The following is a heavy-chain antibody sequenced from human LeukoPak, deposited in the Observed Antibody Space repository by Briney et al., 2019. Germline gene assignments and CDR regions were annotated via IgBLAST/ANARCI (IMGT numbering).Heavy chain of an antibody. J-gene: IGHJ5*02. D-gene: IGHD6-25*01. CDR1: GFTFSSYW. CDR3: ARVMYSSGWINWFDP. Sequence: PGGSLRLSCAASGFTFSSYWMHWVRQAPGKGLVWVSRINSDGSSTSYADSVKGRFTISRDNAKNTLYLQMNSLRAEDTAMYYCARVMYSSGWINWFDPWGQGTLVTVSS. CDR2: INSDGSST. V-gene: IGHV3-74*01.